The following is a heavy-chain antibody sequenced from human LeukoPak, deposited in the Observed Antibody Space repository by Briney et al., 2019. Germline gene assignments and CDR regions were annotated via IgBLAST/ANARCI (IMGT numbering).Heavy chain of an antibody. D-gene: IGHD2-2*01. V-gene: IGHV3-74*01. J-gene: IGHJ4*02. CDR2: IKSDGST. Sequence: PGGSLRLSCAASGFTFSSYWMHWVRQAPGKGLVWVSRIKSDGSTNYADSVKGRFTISRDNAKNTVSLQMNSLRAEDTGVYYCARRAMIGGQGTLVTVSS. CDR1: GFTFSSYW. CDR3: ARRAMI.